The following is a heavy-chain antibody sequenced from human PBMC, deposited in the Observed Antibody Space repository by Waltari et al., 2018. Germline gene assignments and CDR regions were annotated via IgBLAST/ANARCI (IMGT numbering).Heavy chain of an antibody. J-gene: IGHJ1*01. CDR2: IKQDGSDK. D-gene: IGHD3-16*01. Sequence: EVQLVESGGGLVQPGGSLRLSCAASGFTFSMYWMTWVRQAPGKGLWTVANIKQDGSDKYYVASVKCRFTVSKDNAKNSLYLQMHSLRAEDTGVYYCARDGGGGSFQLWGQGTLVTVSS. V-gene: IGHV3-7*01. CDR3: ARDGGGGSFQL. CDR1: GFTFSMYW.